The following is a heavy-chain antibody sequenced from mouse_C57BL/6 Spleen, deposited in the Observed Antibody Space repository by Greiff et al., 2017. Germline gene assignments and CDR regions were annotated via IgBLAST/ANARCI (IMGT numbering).Heavy chain of an antibody. D-gene: IGHD2-4*01. V-gene: IGHV5-16*01. J-gene: IGHJ2*01. CDR3: ARDCDYGGNYFDY. CDR2: INYDGSST. Sequence: EVQLVESEGGLVQPGSSMKLSCTASGFTFSDYYMAWVRQVPEKGLEWVANINYDGSSTYYLDSLKSRFIISRDNAKNILYLQMSSLKSEDTATYYCARDCDYGGNYFDYWGQGTTLTVSS. CDR1: GFTFSDYY.